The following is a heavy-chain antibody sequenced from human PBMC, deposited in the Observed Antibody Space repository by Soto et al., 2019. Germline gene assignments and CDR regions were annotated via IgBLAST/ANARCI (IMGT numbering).Heavy chain of an antibody. CDR1: GFTFSSYS. V-gene: IGHV3-21*01. CDR2: ISSNSSYI. CDR3: ARFTHSSTGYTSSSYFDY. J-gene: IGHJ4*02. Sequence: EVQLVESGGGLVKPGGSLRLSCAASGFTFSSYSMNWVRQAPGKGLEWVSSISSNSSYIYYAVSVKGRFTISRDNAKNSLYLQMNSLRAEDTAVYFCARFTHSSTGYTSSSYFDYWGPGTLVTVSS. D-gene: IGHD6-13*01.